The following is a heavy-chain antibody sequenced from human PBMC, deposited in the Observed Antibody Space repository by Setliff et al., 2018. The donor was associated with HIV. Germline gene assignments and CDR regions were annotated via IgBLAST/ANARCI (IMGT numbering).Heavy chain of an antibody. J-gene: IGHJ4*02. CDR1: GYTFTSFG. D-gene: IGHD4-17*01. CDR2: ISAYNGNT. CDR3: ARTDYGGNSGGNYFDY. V-gene: IGHV1-18*01. Sequence: ASVKVSCKASGYTFTSFGISWVRQAPGQGLEWMGRISAYNGNTDHAQRLQGRVTMTTDTSTRTAYMELRSLRSDDTAVYYCARTDYGGNSGGNYFDYWGQGSLVTVSS.